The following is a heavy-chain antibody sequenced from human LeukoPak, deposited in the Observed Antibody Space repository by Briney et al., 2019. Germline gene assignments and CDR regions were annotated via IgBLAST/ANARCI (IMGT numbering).Heavy chain of an antibody. D-gene: IGHD3-22*01. CDR3: ARHRGYDRSGYYFVDAFDI. Sequence: SETLSLTCTVSGGSISSYYWSWIRQPPGKGLEWIGYMSTSGSTNYNPSLMSRVTISLDTSKNQFSLKLNSVTAADTAVYYCARHRGYDRSGYYFVDAFDIWGQGQWSPSLQ. CDR2: MSTSGST. J-gene: IGHJ3*02. CDR1: GGSISSYY. V-gene: IGHV4-4*09.